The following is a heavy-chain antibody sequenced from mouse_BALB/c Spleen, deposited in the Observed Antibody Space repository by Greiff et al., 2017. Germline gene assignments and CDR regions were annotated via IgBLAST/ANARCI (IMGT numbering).Heavy chain of an antibody. D-gene: IGHD2-1*01. CDR1: GFDFSRYW. V-gene: IGHV4-1*02. J-gene: IGHJ3*01. CDR2: INPDSSTI. CDR3: ARPPYGNPSWFAY. Sequence: EVKVIESGGGLVQPGGSLKLSCAASGFDFSRYWMSWVRQAPGKGLEWIGEINPDSSTINYTPSLKDKFIISRDNAKNTLYLQMSKVRSEDTALYYCARPPYGNPSWFAYWGQGTLVTVSA.